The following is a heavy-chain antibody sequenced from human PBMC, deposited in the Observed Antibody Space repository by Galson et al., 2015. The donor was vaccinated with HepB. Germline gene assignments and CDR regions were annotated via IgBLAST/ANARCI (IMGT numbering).Heavy chain of an antibody. D-gene: IGHD3-10*01. J-gene: IGHJ4*02. CDR1: GYTFTSYG. V-gene: IGHV1-18*01. CDR2: ISAYNGNT. CDR3: ARDYGEDSGSYYPFLFDY. Sequence: SVKVSCKASGYTFTSYGISWVRQAPGQGLEWMGWISAYNGNTNYAQKLQGRVTMTTDTSTSTAYMELRSLRSDDTAVYYCARDYGEDSGSYYPFLFDYWGQGTLVTVSS.